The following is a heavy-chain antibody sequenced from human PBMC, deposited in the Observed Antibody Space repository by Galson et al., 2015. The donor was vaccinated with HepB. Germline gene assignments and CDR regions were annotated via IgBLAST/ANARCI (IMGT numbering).Heavy chain of an antibody. CDR3: AKIPLPYYYYYYMDV. V-gene: IGHV3-30*18. CDR2: ISYDGNNK. Sequence: SLRLSCAASGFTFNNYGMHWVRQAPGKGLEWVAVISYDGNNKYYVDSVKGRFTISRDNSKNTLYLQMNSLRTEDTAVYYYAKIPLPYYYYYYMDVWGKGTTVTVSS. CDR1: GFTFNNYG. D-gene: IGHD2-2*02. J-gene: IGHJ6*03.